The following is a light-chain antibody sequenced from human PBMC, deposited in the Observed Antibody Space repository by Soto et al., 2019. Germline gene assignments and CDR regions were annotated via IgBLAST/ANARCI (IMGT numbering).Light chain of an antibody. CDR2: EAS. J-gene: IGKJ1*01. Sequence: IQMTQSPSALSASVGDRVTITCRASQSISNWLDWYQQKPGKAPKLLIYEASTLESGVPSRFSGSGSGTDFTLTISSLQPEDFATYFCQQNNNSPLTFGQGTKGDIK. CDR3: QQNNNSPLT. V-gene: IGKV1-5*03. CDR1: QSISNW.